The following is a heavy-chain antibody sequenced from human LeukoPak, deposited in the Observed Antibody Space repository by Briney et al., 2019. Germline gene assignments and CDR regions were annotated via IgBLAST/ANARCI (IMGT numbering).Heavy chain of an antibody. CDR3: ATNSRRANYYFDY. Sequence: ASETLSLTCVVYGGSFSGYYWSWIRQPPGKGLEWIGEINHSGSTNYNPSLKSRVTISVDTSKNQFSLKLSSVTAADTAVYYCATNSRRANYYFDYWGQGTLVTVSS. CDR2: INHSGST. D-gene: IGHD6-13*01. V-gene: IGHV4-34*01. CDR1: GGSFSGYY. J-gene: IGHJ4*02.